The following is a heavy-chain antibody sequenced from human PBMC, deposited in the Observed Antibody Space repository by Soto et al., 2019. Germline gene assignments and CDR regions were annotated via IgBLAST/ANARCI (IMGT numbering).Heavy chain of an antibody. V-gene: IGHV4-61*05. Sequence: SETLSLTCTVSGGPISSSSYYWGWIRQPPGKGLEWIGYIYYSGSTNYNPSLKSRVTISVDTSKNQFSLKLSSVTAADTAVYYCARDGVVVAARGSGMDVWGQGTTVTVSS. CDR1: GGPISSSSYY. J-gene: IGHJ6*02. D-gene: IGHD2-15*01. CDR2: IYYSGST. CDR3: ARDGVVVAARGSGMDV.